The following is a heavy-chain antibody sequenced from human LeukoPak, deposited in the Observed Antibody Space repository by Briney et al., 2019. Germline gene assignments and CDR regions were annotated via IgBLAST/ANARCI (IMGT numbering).Heavy chain of an antibody. CDR2: ISGSGGST. J-gene: IGHJ4*02. D-gene: IGHD3-3*01. V-gene: IGHV3-23*01. Sequence: GGSLRLSCTTSGFTFNNYYMNWIRQAPGKGLEWVSAISGSGGSTYYADSVKGRFTISRDNSKNTLYLQMNSLRAEDTAVYCCANKYDFWSGYTDYWGQGTLVTVSS. CDR1: GFTFNNYY. CDR3: ANKYDFWSGYTDY.